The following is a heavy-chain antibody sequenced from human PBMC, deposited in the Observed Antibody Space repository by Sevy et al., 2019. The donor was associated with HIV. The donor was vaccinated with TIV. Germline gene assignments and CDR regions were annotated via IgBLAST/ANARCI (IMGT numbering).Heavy chain of an antibody. Sequence: GGCLRLSCAASGFTFSSYAMSWVRQAPGKGLEWISTFSFGCGKINYADSVKGRFTISRDNSKNSLYLQMHSLRAEDTAVYYSAREGCSKPHDYWGQGTLVTVSS. J-gene: IGHJ4*02. CDR2: FSFGCGKI. CDR3: AREGCSKPHDY. D-gene: IGHD3-10*02. V-gene: IGHV3-23*01. CDR1: GFTFSSYA.